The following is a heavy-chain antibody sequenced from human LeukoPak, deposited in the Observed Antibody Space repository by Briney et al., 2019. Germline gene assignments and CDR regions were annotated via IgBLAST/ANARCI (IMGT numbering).Heavy chain of an antibody. V-gene: IGHV3-7*01. Sequence: PGGSLRLSCAASGFSFSTYWMSWVRQTPEKGLEFVANINQDASVRNYMDSQKGRCTISRDNAKKSVYLEINSLRADDTAVYYCARDPGSSSFDLWGQGALVTVSS. J-gene: IGHJ4*02. D-gene: IGHD6-13*01. CDR1: GFSFSTYW. CDR2: INQDASVR. CDR3: ARDPGSSSFDL.